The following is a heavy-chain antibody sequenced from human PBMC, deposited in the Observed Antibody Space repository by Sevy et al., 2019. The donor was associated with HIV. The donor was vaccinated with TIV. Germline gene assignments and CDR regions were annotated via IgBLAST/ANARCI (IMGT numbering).Heavy chain of an antibody. Sequence: GGSLRLSCAASGFTFSSYGMHWVRQAPGKGLEWVAVIWYDGSNKYYADSVKGRFTISRDNSKNTLYLQMNSLRAEDKGVYYCARAGPRYCSGGSCYVGLDYWGQGTLVTVSS. CDR1: GFTFSSYG. V-gene: IGHV3-33*01. CDR2: IWYDGSNK. J-gene: IGHJ4*02. CDR3: ARAGPRYCSGGSCYVGLDY. D-gene: IGHD2-15*01.